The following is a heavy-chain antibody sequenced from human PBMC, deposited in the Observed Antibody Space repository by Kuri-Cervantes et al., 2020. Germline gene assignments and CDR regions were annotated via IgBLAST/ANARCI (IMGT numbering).Heavy chain of an antibody. CDR3: ASEGRYYDSSGYL. CDR1: GFTFSDYY. D-gene: IGHD3-22*01. CDR2: MSSSGSTI. J-gene: IGHJ2*01. Sequence: GESLKISCAASGFTFSDYYMSWIRQAPGKGLEWVSYMSSSGSTIYYADSVKGRFTISRDNAKNSLYLQMNSLRAEDTAVYYCASEGRYYDSSGYLWGRGTLVTVSS. V-gene: IGHV3-11*01.